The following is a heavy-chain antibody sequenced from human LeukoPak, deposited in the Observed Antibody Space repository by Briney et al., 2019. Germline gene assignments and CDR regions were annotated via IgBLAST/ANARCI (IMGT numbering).Heavy chain of an antibody. CDR1: GSIFATYW. CDR3: ARSLPGTMLRGYGMDV. V-gene: IGHV5-51*01. D-gene: IGHD3-10*01. CDR2: IYPGDCDT. J-gene: IGHJ6*02. Sequence: GASLQISCKGSGSIFATYWIGWGRQLPGKGLELMGIIYPGDCDTRYSPSSQGQITISADKSTSTAYLQWSSLKVSDTATYYCARSLPGTMLRGYGMDVWGQGTTVTVSS.